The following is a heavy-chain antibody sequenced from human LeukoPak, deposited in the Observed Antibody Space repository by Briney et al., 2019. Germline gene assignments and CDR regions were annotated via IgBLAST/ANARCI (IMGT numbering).Heavy chain of an antibody. V-gene: IGHV1-2*02. CDR1: GYTFTDYY. CDR3: ARLRSSSGPYRVFDY. Sequence: VASVKVSCKASGYTFTDYYIHWARQAPGQGLEWMGWINPNSGGTNYAQKFQGRVTMTRDTSTSTVYMELSSLRSEDTAVYYCARLRSSSGPYRVFDYWGQGTLVTVSS. J-gene: IGHJ4*02. CDR2: INPNSGGT. D-gene: IGHD3-22*01.